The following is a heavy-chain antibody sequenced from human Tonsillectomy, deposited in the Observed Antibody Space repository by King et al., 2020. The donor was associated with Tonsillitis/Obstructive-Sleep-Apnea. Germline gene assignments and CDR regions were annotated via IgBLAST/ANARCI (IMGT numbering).Heavy chain of an antibody. D-gene: IGHD2-2*01. V-gene: IGHV3-30*01. J-gene: IGHJ6*03. Sequence: VQLVESGGGVVQPGGSLRLSCAVSGFSFRSYSLHWVRQAPGKGQEWVSFILYDGSDKYYADSVKGRFTISRDNSKNTLFLQMNSLRPEDTAVYYCAREGGYCSTTRCQRRDYYMDVWGKGTTVTVSS. CDR2: ILYDGSDK. CDR3: AREGGYCSTTRCQRRDYYMDV. CDR1: GFSFRSYS.